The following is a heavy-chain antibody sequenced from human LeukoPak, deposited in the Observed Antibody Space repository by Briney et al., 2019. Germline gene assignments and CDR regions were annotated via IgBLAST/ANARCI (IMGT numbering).Heavy chain of an antibody. J-gene: IGHJ6*03. Sequence: PSETLSLTCTVSGGSISSSSYYWGWIRQPPGKGLEWIGSIYYSGSTYYNPSLKSRVTISVDTSKNQFSLKLSSVTAADTAVYYCASLTAHYYYYYMDVWGKGTTVTVSS. D-gene: IGHD4/OR15-4a*01. CDR2: IYYSGST. CDR3: ASLTAHYYYYYMDV. V-gene: IGHV4-39*07. CDR1: GGSISSSSYY.